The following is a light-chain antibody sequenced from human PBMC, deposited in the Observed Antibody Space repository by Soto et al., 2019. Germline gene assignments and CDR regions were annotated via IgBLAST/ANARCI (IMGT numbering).Light chain of an antibody. CDR1: QSVLYSSNNKNY. V-gene: IGKV4-1*01. J-gene: IGKJ2*01. Sequence: DIVMTQSPDSLAVSLGERATINCKSSQSVLYSSNNKNYLAWFQQKPGQPPKLLIYWASTRESGVPDRFSGSGSGTDSTLTVSSLQAEDVAVYYCQHYYDVPYTFGQGTKLEIK. CDR2: WAS. CDR3: QHYYDVPYT.